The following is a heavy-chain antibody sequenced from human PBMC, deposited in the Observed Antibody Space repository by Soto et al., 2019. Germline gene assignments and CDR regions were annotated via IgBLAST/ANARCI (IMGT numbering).Heavy chain of an antibody. CDR3: AKYAGYGEHGDWFDP. V-gene: IGHV3-30*18. CDR1: GFTFSSYG. CDR2: ISYHGLNK. D-gene: IGHD4-17*01. Sequence: GGSLRLSCAASGFTFSSYGMHWVRQAPGKGLEWVSVISYHGLNKYYADSVKGRFTISRDNSKNTLYLQMNSLRTEDTAVYYCAKYAGYGEHGDWFDPWGQGTLVTVSS. J-gene: IGHJ5*02.